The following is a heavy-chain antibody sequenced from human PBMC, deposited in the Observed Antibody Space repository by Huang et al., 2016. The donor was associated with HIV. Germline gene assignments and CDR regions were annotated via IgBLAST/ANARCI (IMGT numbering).Heavy chain of an antibody. CDR1: GYTFSNYD. Sequence: QVQLVQSGAEVKKPGASVKVSCKASGYTFSNYDINWVRQAAGQGLEWMGGMNPNSGNTGYARKFQGRVTMTRSTSISTAYMELSRLRFEDTAVYYCATLPPVNYGRSGGRVRDYWGQGSLVTVSS. V-gene: IGHV1-8*01. CDR3: ATLPPVNYGRSGGRVRDY. J-gene: IGHJ4*02. D-gene: IGHD2-15*01. CDR2: MNPNSGNT.